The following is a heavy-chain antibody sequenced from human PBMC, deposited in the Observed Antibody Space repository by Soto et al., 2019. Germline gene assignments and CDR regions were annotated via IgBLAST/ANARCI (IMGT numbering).Heavy chain of an antibody. CDR3: ERYSNTWFQTEGMEV. D-gene: IGHD2-2*01. J-gene: IGHJ6*02. Sequence: SETLGLGGTVAFDSISAYDLSCIRLRAGKGLEWIVRIDASGNTDDNPSLKSRVTMSADTSKKQFSLKLTSVTAADTAVYYCERYSNTWFQTEGMEVWGHGTTVTVSS. CDR1: FDSISAYD. V-gene: IGHV4-4*07. CDR2: IDASGNT.